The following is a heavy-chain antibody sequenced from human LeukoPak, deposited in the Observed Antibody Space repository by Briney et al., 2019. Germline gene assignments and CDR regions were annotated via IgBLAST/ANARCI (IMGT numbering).Heavy chain of an antibody. J-gene: IGHJ4*02. CDR2: IWSDGSNK. CDR3: ARVIYYGSGRKYYFDY. V-gene: IGHV3-33*01. D-gene: IGHD3-10*01. CDR1: GFTFSTYG. Sequence: GGSLRLSCAASGFTFSTYGMHWVRQAPGKGLEWVAFIWSDGSNKYYADSVKGRFTISRDNAKNSLYLQMNSLRAEDTAVYYCARVIYYGSGRKYYFDYWGQGTLVTVSS.